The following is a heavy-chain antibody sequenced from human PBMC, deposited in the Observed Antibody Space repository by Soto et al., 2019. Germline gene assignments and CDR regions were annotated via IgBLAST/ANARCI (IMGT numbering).Heavy chain of an antibody. V-gene: IGHV3-30*18. CDR1: GFTFSSYG. CDR2: ISYDGSNK. Sequence: QVQLVESGGGVVQPGRSLRLSCAASGFTFSSYGMHWVRQAPGKGLEWVAVISYDGSNKYYADSVKGRFTISRDNSKNTLYLQMNSLRAEDTAVYYCAKAPFDYGDYGENWYFDLWGRGTLVTVSS. CDR3: AKAPFDYGDYGENWYFDL. D-gene: IGHD4-17*01. J-gene: IGHJ2*01.